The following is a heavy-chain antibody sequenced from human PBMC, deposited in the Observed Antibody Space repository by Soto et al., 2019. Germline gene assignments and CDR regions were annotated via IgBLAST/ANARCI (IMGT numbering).Heavy chain of an antibody. D-gene: IGHD2-8*01. CDR1: RFSFSSYW. J-gene: IGHJ4*02. CDR2: ISSDGSST. CDR3: ARARGGNGGNFDY. Sequence: EVQLVASGGGLVQPGGSLRLSCVASRFSFSSYWMHWVRQAPGKVLVWVSHISSDGSSTHYADSVKGRFAISRDNAKNTLYLQMNSLTAEDTAAYYCARARGGNGGNFDYWGQGTLVRVSS. V-gene: IGHV3-74*01.